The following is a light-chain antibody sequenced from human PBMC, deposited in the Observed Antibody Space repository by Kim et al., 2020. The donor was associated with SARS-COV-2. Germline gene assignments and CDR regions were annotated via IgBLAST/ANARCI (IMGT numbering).Light chain of an antibody. Sequence: SYELTQPPSVSVSPGQTARITCSGHKLGDKYACXYLQKPGQSPVLVIYQDNKRPSGIPERFSGSNSGSTATLTISGTQAVDEADYYCQAWDSSTVIFGGG. CDR2: QDN. CDR1: KLGDKY. V-gene: IGLV3-1*01. CDR3: QAWDSSTVI. J-gene: IGLJ2*01.